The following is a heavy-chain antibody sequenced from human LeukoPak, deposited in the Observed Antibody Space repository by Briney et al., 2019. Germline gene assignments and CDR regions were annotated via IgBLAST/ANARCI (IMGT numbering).Heavy chain of an antibody. J-gene: IGHJ4*02. V-gene: IGHV3-48*01. CDR2: ISSSSSTI. CDR1: GFTFSSYS. CDR3: AREGGDSSGYYFDY. D-gene: IGHD3-22*01. Sequence: GGSLRLSCAASGFTFSSYSMNWVRQAPGKGLEWVSYISSSSSTIYYADSVKGRFTISRDNSKNTLYLQMNSLRAEDTAVYYCAREGGDSSGYYFDYWGQGTLVTVSS.